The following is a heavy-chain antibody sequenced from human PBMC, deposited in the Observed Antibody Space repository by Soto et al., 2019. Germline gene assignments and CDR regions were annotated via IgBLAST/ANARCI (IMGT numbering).Heavy chain of an antibody. CDR1: GFTLSTYA. J-gene: IGHJ1*01. CDR3: VPLCRYCSTTTPS. D-gene: IGHD2-2*01. V-gene: IGHV3-23*01. Sequence: EVQLLESGGGLVQPGGSLRLSCAASGFTLSTYAMSWVRQAPRKGLEWVSAISGNGGDYTYYADSVKGRFTISRDNSKNTLYLQMNSLRAEDTAVYYCVPLCRYCSTTTPSWGQGTLVTVSS. CDR2: ISGNGGDYT.